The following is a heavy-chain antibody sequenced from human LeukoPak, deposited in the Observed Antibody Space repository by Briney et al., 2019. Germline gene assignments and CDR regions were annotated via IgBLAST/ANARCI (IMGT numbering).Heavy chain of an antibody. Sequence: VRSLRLSCAASGFTFSSYGMHWVRQGPGKGLEWVAVISYDGSNKYYADSVKGRYIISRDNSTNTLYLRMKSMRAEDTAVYYCAKSQARGGISGTIMAIVDSWGQGALVTVSS. V-gene: IGHV3-30*18. CDR1: GFTFSSYG. D-gene: IGHD5-24*01. CDR2: ISYDGSNK. J-gene: IGHJ4*02. CDR3: AKSQARGGISGTIMAIVDS.